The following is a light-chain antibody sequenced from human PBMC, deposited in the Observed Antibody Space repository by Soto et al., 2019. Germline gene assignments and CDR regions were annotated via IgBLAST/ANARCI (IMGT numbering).Light chain of an antibody. CDR1: SSDVGTYNY. CDR3: SSYTSRSTVL. V-gene: IGLV2-14*01. CDR2: DVT. Sequence: QSALTQPASVSGSPGQSITISCTGTSSDVGTYNYVSWYQQHPGKAPKLMIFDVTNRPSGVSYRFSGSKSGNTASLTISGLQAEDEADYYCSSYTSRSTVLFGGGTKVTVL. J-gene: IGLJ2*01.